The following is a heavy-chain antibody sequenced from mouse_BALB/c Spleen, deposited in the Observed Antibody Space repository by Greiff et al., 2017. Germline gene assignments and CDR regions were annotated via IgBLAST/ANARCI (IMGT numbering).Heavy chain of an antibody. D-gene: IGHD2-4*01. V-gene: IGHV1S127*01. CDR2: IDPSNSET. Sequence: VQLQQPGAELVRPGASVKMSCKASGYTFTSYWMHWVKQRPGQGLEWIGMIDPSNSETRLNQKFKDKATLNVDKSSNTAYMQLSSLTSEDSAVYYCARYDYDEGIYAMDYWGQGTSVTVSS. CDR3: ARYDYDEGIYAMDY. J-gene: IGHJ4*01. CDR1: GYTFTSYW.